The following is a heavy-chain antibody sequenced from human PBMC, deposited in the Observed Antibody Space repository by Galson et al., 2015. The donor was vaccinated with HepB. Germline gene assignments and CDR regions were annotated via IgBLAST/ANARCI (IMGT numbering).Heavy chain of an antibody. D-gene: IGHD7-27*01. CDR1: GFTFSSYA. CDR2: ISGSGGST. V-gene: IGHV3-23*01. J-gene: IGHJ5*02. CDR3: AKSLGMGNWFDP. Sequence: SLRLSCAASGFTFSSYAMSWVRQAPGKGLEWVSAISGSGGSTYYADSVKGRFTISRDNSKNTLYLQMNSLRAEDTAVYYCAKSLGMGNWFDPWGQGTLVTVSS.